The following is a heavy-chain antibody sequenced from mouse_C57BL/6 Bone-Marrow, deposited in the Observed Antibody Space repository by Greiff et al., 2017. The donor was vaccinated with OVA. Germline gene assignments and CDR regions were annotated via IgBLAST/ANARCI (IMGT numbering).Heavy chain of an antibody. CDR1: GFNITDYY. J-gene: IGHJ3*01. CDR2: IDPKDGDT. V-gene: IGHV14-1*01. Sequence: EVQLQQPGAELVRPGASVKLSCTASGFNITDYYMHWVKQRPEQGLEWIGRIDPKDGDTEYAPKFQGKATMTADTSSNTAYLQLNSLTSEDTAVDYCAYDGYYFWFAYGGQGTRVTVSA. CDR3: AYDGYYFWFAY. D-gene: IGHD2-3*01.